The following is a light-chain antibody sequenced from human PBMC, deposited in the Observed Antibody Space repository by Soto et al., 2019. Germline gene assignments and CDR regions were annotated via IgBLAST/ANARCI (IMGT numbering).Light chain of an antibody. J-gene: IGKJ2*01. V-gene: IGKV3-20*01. CDR3: QQASSFPYT. CDR1: QSVTSGY. Sequence: EIVLTQSPGTLSLSPGERATLSCRASQSVTSGYLAWYQQKPGQSPRLLMYGASSRATGVPDRFSGSGSGTDFTLTITRLEPEDSATYYCQQASSFPYTFGQGTRLEIK. CDR2: GAS.